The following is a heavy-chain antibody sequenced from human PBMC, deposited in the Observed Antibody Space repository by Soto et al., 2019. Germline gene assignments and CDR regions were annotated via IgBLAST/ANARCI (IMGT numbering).Heavy chain of an antibody. Sequence: SETLSLTCAVYCGSFSGYYWSWIRQPPGKGLEWIGEINHSGSTNYNPSLKSRVTISVDTSKNQFSLKLSSVTAADTTVYYCARVLYLPRITMVRVAFDYWGKGTLVTVSS. J-gene: IGHJ4*02. CDR1: CGSFSGYY. CDR3: ARVLYLPRITMVRVAFDY. CDR2: INHSGST. D-gene: IGHD3-10*01. V-gene: IGHV4-34*01.